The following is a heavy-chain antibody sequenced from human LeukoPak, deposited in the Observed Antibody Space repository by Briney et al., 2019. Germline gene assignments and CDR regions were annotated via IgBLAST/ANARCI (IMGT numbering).Heavy chain of an antibody. CDR2: ISGSGGST. Sequence: GRSLRLSCAASGFTFSSYAMSWVRQAPGKGLEWVPAISGSGGSTYYADSVKGRFTISRDNSKNTLYLQMNSLRAEDTAVYYCAKSIDPMVRGGDYWGQGTLVTVSS. D-gene: IGHD3-10*01. V-gene: IGHV3-23*01. CDR3: AKSIDPMVRGGDY. CDR1: GFTFSSYA. J-gene: IGHJ4*02.